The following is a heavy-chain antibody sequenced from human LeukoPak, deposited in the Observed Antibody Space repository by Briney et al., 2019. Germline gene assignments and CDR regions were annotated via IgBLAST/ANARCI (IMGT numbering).Heavy chain of an antibody. Sequence: GGSLRLSCAASGFTFSSYSMNWVRQAPGKGLEGVSSISSSSSYIYYADSVKGRFTISRDNAKNSLYLQMNSLRAEDTAVYYCAREQWLVRGHWGQGTLVTVSS. D-gene: IGHD6-19*01. CDR1: GFTFSSYS. CDR2: ISSSSSYI. V-gene: IGHV3-21*01. CDR3: AREQWLVRGH. J-gene: IGHJ4*02.